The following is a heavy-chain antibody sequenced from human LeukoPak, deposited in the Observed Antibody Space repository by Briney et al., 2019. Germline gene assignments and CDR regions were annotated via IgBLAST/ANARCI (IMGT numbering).Heavy chain of an antibody. J-gene: IGHJ4*02. CDR2: ISGSGGST. V-gene: IGHV3-23*01. CDR1: GFTLSSYA. Sequence: GGSLRLSCAASGFTLSSYAMSWVSQASGKGLEWVSAISGSGGSTYYADPVKGRFTISRDNSKNTLYLQMNSLRAEDTAVYYCAKDPASRRYFDYWGQGTLVTVSS. CDR3: AKDPASRRYFDY. D-gene: IGHD6-6*01.